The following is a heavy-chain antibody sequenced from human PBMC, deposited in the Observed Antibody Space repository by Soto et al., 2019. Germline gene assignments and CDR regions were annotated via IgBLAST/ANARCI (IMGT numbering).Heavy chain of an antibody. Sequence: QEQLVQSGGEVKKPGASVRVSCKASVYTFTKYGITWVRQAPGQGLEWMGWIGVYNGKTNYARKLHGRVIMTAETSASTAYMELRSLRSDDTAVYYCSRARYCTSPSCYNHYYYGMDIWGQGTTVSVSS. CDR3: SRARYCTSPSCYNHYYYGMDI. D-gene: IGHD2-2*02. J-gene: IGHJ6*02. CDR1: VYTFTKYG. V-gene: IGHV1-18*04. CDR2: IGVYNGKT.